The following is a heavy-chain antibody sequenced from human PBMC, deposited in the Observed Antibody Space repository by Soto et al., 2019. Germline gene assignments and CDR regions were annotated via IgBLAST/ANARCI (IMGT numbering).Heavy chain of an antibody. Sequence: ASVKVSCKASGYTFTGYYVHRVRQAPGQGLEWMGWINPNSGDTYLAQRFQGRVTMNRDTSIGTAYMELRGLTSDDTAEYYCAKGGAIVAAGTRVYLYNAMDVWGQGTTV. J-gene: IGHJ6*02. V-gene: IGHV1-2*02. D-gene: IGHD1-26*01. CDR2: INPNSGDT. CDR3: AKGGAIVAAGTRVYLYNAMDV. CDR1: GYTFTGYY.